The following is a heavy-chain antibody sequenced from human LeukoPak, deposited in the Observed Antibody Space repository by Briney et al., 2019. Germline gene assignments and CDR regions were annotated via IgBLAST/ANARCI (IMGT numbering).Heavy chain of an antibody. CDR3: ARSNQADDY. CDR1: GFTFSSYW. J-gene: IGHJ4*02. D-gene: IGHD1-14*01. V-gene: IGHV3-74*01. Sequence: PGRSLRLSCAASGFTFSSYWMHWVRQVPGKGLVWVARINPGGSSITYADSVKGRFTIPRDNAKNTLYLQMDSLRAEDTGVYYCARSNQADDYWGQGTLVTVS. CDR2: INPGGSSI.